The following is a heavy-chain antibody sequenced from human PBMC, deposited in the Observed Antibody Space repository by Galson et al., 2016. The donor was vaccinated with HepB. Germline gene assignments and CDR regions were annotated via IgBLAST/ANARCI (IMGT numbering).Heavy chain of an antibody. J-gene: IGHJ6*02. Sequence: SLRLSCAASGFTFSGSALHWVRQASGKGLEWVSGIDTAGGTSYLGSVKGRFTISRENAKNSLYLQMNSLRVGDTAVYYCVREILLVVGYYGMDVWGQGTTVTVSS. D-gene: IGHD5-18*01. CDR1: GFTFSGSA. CDR2: IDTAGGT. V-gene: IGHV3-13*01. CDR3: VREILLVVGYYGMDV.